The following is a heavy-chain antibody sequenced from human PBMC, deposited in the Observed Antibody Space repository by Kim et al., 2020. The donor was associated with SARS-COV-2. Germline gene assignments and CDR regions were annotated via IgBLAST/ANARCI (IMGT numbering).Heavy chain of an antibody. J-gene: IGHJ4*02. CDR3: ARFSFVSSGWYEGDY. Sequence: GESLKISCKGSGYSFTSYWIGWVRQMPGKGLEWMGIIYPGDSDTRYSPSFQGQVTISADKSISTAYLQWSSLKASDTAMYYCARFSFVSSGWYEGDYWGQGTLVTVSS. D-gene: IGHD6-19*01. CDR1: GYSFTSYW. CDR2: IYPGDSDT. V-gene: IGHV5-51*01.